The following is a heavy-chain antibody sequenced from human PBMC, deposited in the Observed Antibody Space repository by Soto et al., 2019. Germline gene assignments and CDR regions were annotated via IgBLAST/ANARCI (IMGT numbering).Heavy chain of an antibody. V-gene: IGHV3-15*07. J-gene: IGHJ3*02. CDR1: GVTFSNAW. D-gene: IGHD3-22*01. Sequence: EVQLVESGGGLVKPGGSLRLSCAASGVTFSNAWMNWVRKAPGKGLAWVGRIKSKTDGGTTDYAAPVKGRCTSSRDDSKNMQYPQMNSPTTEGAAVYYGTTFSSVYLPTFAFDIWGQGTMVTVSS. CDR2: IKSKTDGGTT. CDR3: TTFSSVYLPTFAFDI.